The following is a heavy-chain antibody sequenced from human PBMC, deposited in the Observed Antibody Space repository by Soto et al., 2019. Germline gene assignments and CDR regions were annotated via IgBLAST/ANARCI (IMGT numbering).Heavy chain of an antibody. Sequence: QVQLVQSGAEVKKPGASVKVSCKASGYTFTGYYMHWVRQAPGQGLEWMGWINPNSGGTNYAQKFQGCVTMTRDTSISTAYMELSRLRSDDTAVYYCARAVAGTGYYYYGMDVWGQGTTVTVSS. V-gene: IGHV1-2*04. CDR3: ARAVAGTGYYYYGMDV. J-gene: IGHJ6*02. CDR2: INPNSGGT. CDR1: GYTFTGYY. D-gene: IGHD6-19*01.